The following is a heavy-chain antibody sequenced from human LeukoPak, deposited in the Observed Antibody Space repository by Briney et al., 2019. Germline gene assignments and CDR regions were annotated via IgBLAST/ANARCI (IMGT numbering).Heavy chain of an antibody. CDR1: GYTFTSYY. CDR3: ARGTLDYDVVTGIHYYYMDV. Sequence: ASVKVSCKASGYTFTSYYMHWVRQAPGQGLEWMGKINPSGGSTSYARKFQGRVTMTRDTSTSTVYMELSSLGSDDTAVYFCARGTLDYDVVTGIHYYYMDVWGTGTTVTVSS. CDR2: INPSGGST. D-gene: IGHD3-9*01. V-gene: IGHV1-46*01. J-gene: IGHJ6*03.